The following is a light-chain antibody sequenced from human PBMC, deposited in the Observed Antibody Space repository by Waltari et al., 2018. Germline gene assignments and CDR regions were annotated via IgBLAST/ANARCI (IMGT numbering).Light chain of an antibody. CDR3: SSYTSSSYVI. CDR2: AVS. Sequence: QSALTQPASVSGSPGQSITISCSGTSRDVGGYNFLSWYHQHPGKDPKLMTYAVSKRPSGVSNRFSGSKSGNTASLTISGLQADDEADYYCSSYTSSSYVIFGGGTKLTVL. J-gene: IGLJ2*01. CDR1: SRDVGGYNF. V-gene: IGLV2-14*01.